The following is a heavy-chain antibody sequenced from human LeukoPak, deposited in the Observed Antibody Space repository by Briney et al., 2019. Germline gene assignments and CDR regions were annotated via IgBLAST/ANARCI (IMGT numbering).Heavy chain of an antibody. D-gene: IGHD3-10*01. J-gene: IGHJ5*01. CDR1: GGSISSSYY. CDR2: IYYGGTT. Sequence: PSETLSLTCTVSGGSISSSYYWGWIRQPPGKGLEWVASIYYGGTTYYNPSLKGRVTISVDTSNNQFSLNLRSVTAADTAIYFCARDAPRGITIPRGALNWFDSWGQGTLLSVSS. CDR3: ARDAPRGITIPRGALNWFDS. V-gene: IGHV4-39*07.